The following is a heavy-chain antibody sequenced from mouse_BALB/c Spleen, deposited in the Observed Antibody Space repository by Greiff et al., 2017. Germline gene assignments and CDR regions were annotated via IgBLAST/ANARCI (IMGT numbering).Heavy chain of an antibody. Sequence: EVKLMESGGGLVQPGGSLKLSCAASGFTFSSYGMSWVRQTPDKRLELVATINSNGGSTYYPASVKGRFTISRDNAKNTLYLQMSSLKSEDTAMYYCASYYRYGGFAYWGQGTLVTVSA. J-gene: IGHJ3*01. CDR2: INSNGGST. D-gene: IGHD2-14*01. CDR1: GFTFSSYG. CDR3: ASYYRYGGFAY. V-gene: IGHV5-6-3*01.